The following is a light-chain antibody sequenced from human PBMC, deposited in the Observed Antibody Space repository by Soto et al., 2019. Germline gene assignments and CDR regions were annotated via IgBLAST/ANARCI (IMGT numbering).Light chain of an antibody. V-gene: IGLV3-9*01. J-gene: IGLJ2*01. CDR3: QVWDSTTAKV. CDR1: NIGSKN. Sequence: SYELTQPLSVSVALGQTARITRGGNNIGSKNVHWYQQKPGQAPVLVINRDSNRPSGIPERFSGSNSGNTATLTISRAQAGDEADYYCQVWDSTTAKVFGGGTKLTVL. CDR2: RDS.